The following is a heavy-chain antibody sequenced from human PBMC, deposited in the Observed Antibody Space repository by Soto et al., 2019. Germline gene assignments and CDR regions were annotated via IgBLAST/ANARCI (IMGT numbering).Heavy chain of an antibody. Sequence: EVQLLESGGGLVQPGGSLRLSCAASGFTFSSYAMSWVRQAPGKGLEWVSAISGSGGSTYYADSVKGRFTISRDNTKNALCVQMSSLRAEAAAVSYCAKAPLSSDGGTSDYFDSWGGGSLVTVSS. CDR2: ISGSGGST. CDR1: GFTFSSYA. J-gene: IGHJ4*02. V-gene: IGHV3-23*01. CDR3: AKAPLSSDGGTSDYFDS. D-gene: IGHD2-15*01.